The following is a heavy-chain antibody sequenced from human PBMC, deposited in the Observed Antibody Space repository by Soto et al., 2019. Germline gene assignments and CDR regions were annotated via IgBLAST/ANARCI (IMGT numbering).Heavy chain of an antibody. D-gene: IGHD3-16*01. CDR2: IWYDGSHK. Sequence: GGSLRLSCAASGFTFTKFVMHCVRQAPCKGLEWVAIIWYDGSHKYYADSVKGRFTISIDNSKNTVSLHMDSLTPDDTAVYYCAKDEGGLFASWAQGTLVTVSS. CDR1: GFTFTKFV. CDR3: AKDEGGLFAS. J-gene: IGHJ4*01. V-gene: IGHV3-30*02.